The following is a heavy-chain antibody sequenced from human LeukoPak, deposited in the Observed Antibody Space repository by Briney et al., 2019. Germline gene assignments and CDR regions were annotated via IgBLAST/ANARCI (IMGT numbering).Heavy chain of an antibody. J-gene: IGHJ4*02. CDR1: GFTFSSYG. D-gene: IGHD3-16*02. Sequence: PGGSLRLSCAASGFTFSSYGMSWVRQAPGKGLEWVSAISGSGGSTFYADSVKGRFTISRDNAKNSLYLQMNSLRAEDTAVYYCAREDYVWGSYRVFDYWGQGTLVTVSS. CDR2: ISGSGGST. V-gene: IGHV3-23*01. CDR3: AREDYVWGSYRVFDY.